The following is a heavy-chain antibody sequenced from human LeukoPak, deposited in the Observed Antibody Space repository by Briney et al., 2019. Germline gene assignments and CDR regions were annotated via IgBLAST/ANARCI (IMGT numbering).Heavy chain of an antibody. CDR1: VYTFTSYG. J-gene: IGHJ4*02. V-gene: IGHV1-18*01. Sequence: ASVKVSCKASVYTFTSYGIRWVRQAPGQGLEWMGWSIAYNGNTNYAQKLQGRVTMTTDTSTSTAYMELRSLRSDDTAVYYCASVLYCGGDCYLGFDYWGQGTLVTVSS. D-gene: IGHD2-21*01. CDR3: ASVLYCGGDCYLGFDY. CDR2: SIAYNGNT.